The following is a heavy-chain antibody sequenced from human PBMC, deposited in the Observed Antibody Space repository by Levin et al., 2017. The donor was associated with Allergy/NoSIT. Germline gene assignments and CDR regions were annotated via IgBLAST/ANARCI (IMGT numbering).Heavy chain of an antibody. CDR1: GFTFSSYS. V-gene: IGHV3-21*01. J-gene: IGHJ4*02. Sequence: ASVKVSCAASGFTFSSYSMNWVRQAPGKGLAWVSSISSSSSSIYYADSVKGRFTISRDNAYKLLHLQMNSLRAEDTAVYYCARGGGGYCSGGSCHLHWGQGTLVTVSS. CDR2: ISSSSSSI. D-gene: IGHD2-15*01. CDR3: ARGGGGYCSGGSCHLH.